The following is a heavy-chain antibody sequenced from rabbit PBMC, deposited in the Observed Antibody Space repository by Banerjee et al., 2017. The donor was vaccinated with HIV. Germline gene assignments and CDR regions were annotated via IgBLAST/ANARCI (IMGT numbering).Heavy chain of an antibody. CDR1: GFSLRSNYW. CDR3: VRWGWL. J-gene: IGHJ4*01. Sequence: QEQLVESGGGLVQPEGSLTLTCTASGFSLRSNYWICWVRQAPGKGLEWIACIYVMTIDNGDYASWAKGRFTISSTSSTTVTLQMTSLTAADTATYFCVRWGWLWGPGTLVTVS. V-gene: IGHV1S45*01. CDR2: IYVMTIDNG. D-gene: IGHD4-2*01.